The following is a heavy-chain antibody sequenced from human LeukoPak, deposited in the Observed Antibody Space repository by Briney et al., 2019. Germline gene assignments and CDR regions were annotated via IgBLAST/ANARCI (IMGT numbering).Heavy chain of an antibody. CDR3: ARDVRYSSSSQFDY. Sequence: PSETLSLTCTVSGGSISSGGYYWSWIRQHPGKGLEWIGYIDDSGSTYYNPSLKSRVTISVDTSKNQFSLKLSSVTAADTAVYYCARDVRYSSSSQFDYWGQGTLVTVSS. J-gene: IGHJ4*02. CDR1: GGSISSGGYY. D-gene: IGHD6-6*01. CDR2: IDDSGST. V-gene: IGHV4-31*03.